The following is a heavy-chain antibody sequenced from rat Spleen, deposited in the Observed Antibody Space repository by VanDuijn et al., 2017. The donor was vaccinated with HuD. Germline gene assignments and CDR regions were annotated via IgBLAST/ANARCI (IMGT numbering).Heavy chain of an antibody. J-gene: IGHJ1*01. CDR3: VRQMYTKDYSYWYFDF. CDR2: ITYDGIST. V-gene: IGHV5-22*01. Sequence: EVQLVESGGGLVQPGRSMKLSCAASGFTFNNYDMAWVRQAPTKGLEWVASITYDGISTYYRDFVKGRFTISRDNAKSTLYLQIDSLRSEDTATYYCVRQMYTKDYSYWYFDFWGPGTMVTVSS. D-gene: IGHD1-6*01. CDR1: GFTFNNYD.